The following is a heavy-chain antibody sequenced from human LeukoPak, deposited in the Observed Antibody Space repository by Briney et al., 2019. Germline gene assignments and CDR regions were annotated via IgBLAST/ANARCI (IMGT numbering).Heavy chain of an antibody. CDR1: GFTFSGYA. V-gene: IGHV3-30-3*01. CDR3: AKGKIFGVVKRYFDY. J-gene: IGHJ4*02. D-gene: IGHD3-3*01. Sequence: GGSLRLSCAASGFTFSGYAMHWVRQAPGKGLEWVAVISYDGSNKYYADSVKGRFTISRDNSKNTLYLQMNSLRAEDTAVYYCAKGKIFGVVKRYFDYWGQGTLVTVSS. CDR2: ISYDGSNK.